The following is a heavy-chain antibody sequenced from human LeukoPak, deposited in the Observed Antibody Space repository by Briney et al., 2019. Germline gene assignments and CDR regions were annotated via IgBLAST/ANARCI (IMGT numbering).Heavy chain of an antibody. CDR3: ARSTDYFSGTAAGGFDY. J-gene: IGHJ4*02. CDR1: GGSISSSGYY. V-gene: IGHV4-39*01. CDR2: IYDSGST. Sequence: SETLSLTCTVSGGSISSSGYYWGWIRQPPGKGLEWIGSIYDSGSTYYNPSLKSRVTMSVDTSKNQFSLKLNSVTAADTAVYYCARSTDYFSGTAAGGFDYWGQGTLVTVSS. D-gene: IGHD2-15*01.